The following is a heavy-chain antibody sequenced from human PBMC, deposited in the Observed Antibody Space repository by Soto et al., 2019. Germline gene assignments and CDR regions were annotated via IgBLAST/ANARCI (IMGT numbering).Heavy chain of an antibody. J-gene: IGHJ6*02. V-gene: IGHV5-51*01. Sequence: GESLKISCKGSGYSFTSYWIGWVRQMPGKGLEWMGIIYPGDSDTRYSPSFQGQVTISADKSISTAYLQWSSLKASDTAMYYCARQDSSGWGGYGMDVWGQGTTVTVSS. D-gene: IGHD6-19*01. CDR1: GYSFTSYW. CDR2: IYPGDSDT. CDR3: ARQDSSGWGGYGMDV.